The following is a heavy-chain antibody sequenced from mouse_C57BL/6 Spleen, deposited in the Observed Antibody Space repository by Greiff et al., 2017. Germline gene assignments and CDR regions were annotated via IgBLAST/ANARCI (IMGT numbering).Heavy chain of an antibody. V-gene: IGHV5-17*01. Sequence: EVKLVESGGGLVKPGGSLKLSCAASGFTFSDYGMHWVRQAPEKGLEWVAYISSGSSTIYYADTVKGRFTISRDNAKNTLFLQMTSLRSEDTAMYYCGRPPLYAHYAMDYWGQGTSVTVSS. CDR1: GFTFSDYG. CDR2: ISSGSSTI. CDR3: GRPPLYAHYAMDY. J-gene: IGHJ4*01.